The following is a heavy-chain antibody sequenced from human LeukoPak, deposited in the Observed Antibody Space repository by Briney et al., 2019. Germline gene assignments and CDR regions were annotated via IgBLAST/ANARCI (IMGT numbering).Heavy chain of an antibody. CDR1: GYSISSGYY. Sequence: ETLSLTCTVSGYSISSGYYWGWIRQPPGKGLEWVSAISGSGGSTYYADSVKGRFTISRDNSKNTLYLQMNSLRAEDTAVYYCAKGDGCWGQGTMVTVSS. CDR3: AKGDGC. CDR2: ISGSGGST. V-gene: IGHV3-23*01. J-gene: IGHJ3*01.